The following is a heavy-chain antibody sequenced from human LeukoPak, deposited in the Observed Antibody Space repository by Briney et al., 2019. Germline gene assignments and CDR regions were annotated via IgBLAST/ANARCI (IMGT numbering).Heavy chain of an antibody. CDR2: ISSSSSYI. CDR3: AREDSYYYDSSGYPPDY. J-gene: IGHJ4*02. V-gene: IGHV3-21*01. CDR1: GFTFSSYA. D-gene: IGHD3-22*01. Sequence: GESLRLSCAASGFTFSSYAMTWVRQAPGKGLEWVSSISSSSSYIYYADSVKGRFTISRDNAKNSLYLQMNSLRAEDTAVYYCAREDSYYYDSSGYPPDYWGQGTLATVSS.